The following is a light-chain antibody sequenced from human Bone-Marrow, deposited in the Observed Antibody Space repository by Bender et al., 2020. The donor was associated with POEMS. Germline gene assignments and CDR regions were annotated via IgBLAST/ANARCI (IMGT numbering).Light chain of an antibody. CDR1: NSDVGGYNY. V-gene: IGLV2-14*01. CDR3: SSFAGSNNFWV. CDR2: DVS. J-gene: IGLJ3*02. Sequence: QSALTQPASVSGSPGQSITISCTGTNSDVGGYNYVSWYQQHPGKAPKLMIYDVSNRPSGVSTRFSGSKSGNTASLSISGLQAEDEAAYYCSSFAGSNNFWVFGGGTKLTVL.